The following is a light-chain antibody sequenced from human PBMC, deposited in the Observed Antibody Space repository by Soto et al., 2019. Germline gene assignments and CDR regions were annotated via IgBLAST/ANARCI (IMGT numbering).Light chain of an antibody. J-gene: IGLJ3*02. CDR3: SVWDTSLSGWA. Sequence: QSVLTQPPSASGTPGQRVTISCSGSSSNIGSNYVYWYQQFPGTTPKLLIFDDTQRASGVPDRVSGSKSGTSASLAISGLRSEDAADYYCSVWDTSLSGWAFGGGTKVTV. V-gene: IGLV1-47*02. CDR2: DDT. CDR1: SSNIGSNY.